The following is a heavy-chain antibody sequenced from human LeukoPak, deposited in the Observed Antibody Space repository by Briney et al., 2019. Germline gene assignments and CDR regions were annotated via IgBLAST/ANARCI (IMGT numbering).Heavy chain of an antibody. CDR3: ARDSSGDGYSSGYH. V-gene: IGHV4-39*07. D-gene: IGHD6-25*01. CDR1: GGSINTPNYY. CDR2: IFYSGGT. Sequence: PSETLSLTCTVSGGSINTPNYYWGWIRQTPGKGLEWIGNIFYSGGTYYSPSLTSRVTIALDTSRNQFSLKPNSVTAADTAVYYCARDSSGDGYSSGYHWGQGTLVTVSS. J-gene: IGHJ5*02.